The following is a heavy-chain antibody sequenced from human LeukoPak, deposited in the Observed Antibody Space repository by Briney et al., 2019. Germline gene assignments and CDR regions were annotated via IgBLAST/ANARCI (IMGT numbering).Heavy chain of an antibody. J-gene: IGHJ4*02. CDR1: GYTFTGYY. CDR3: ATQSSIVGATFDC. CDR2: INPNSGGT. V-gene: IGHV1-2*02. D-gene: IGHD1-26*01. Sequence: ASVKVSCKASGYTFTGYYMHWVRQALGQGLEWMGWINPNSGGTNYAQKFQGRVTMTRDTSISTAYMELSRLRSDDTAVYYCATQSSIVGATFDCWGQGILVTVSS.